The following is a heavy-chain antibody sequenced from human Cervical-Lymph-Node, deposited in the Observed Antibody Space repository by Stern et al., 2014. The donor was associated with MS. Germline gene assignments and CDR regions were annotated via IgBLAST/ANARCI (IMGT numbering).Heavy chain of an antibody. CDR3: ARIEDNYGHMGEFDY. D-gene: IGHD5-18*01. Sequence: QDQLVQSGPVLVKPTETLTLTCTVSGFSLSHARMGVSWIRQPPGKPLEWLAHIFSNDEKFYSTSLKSRLTISRDTSKSQVVLTMTNMDPVDTATYYCARIEDNYGHMGEFDYWGQGPLVTVSS. CDR2: IFSNDEK. V-gene: IGHV2-26*01. CDR1: GFSLSHARMG. J-gene: IGHJ4*02.